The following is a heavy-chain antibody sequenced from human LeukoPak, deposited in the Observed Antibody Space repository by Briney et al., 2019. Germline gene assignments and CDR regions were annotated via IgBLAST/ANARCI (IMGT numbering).Heavy chain of an antibody. CDR3: ARDQLRFLEWSSDAFDI. CDR1: GFTFSSYS. Sequence: GGSLRLSCAASGFTFSSYSMNWVRQAPGKGLEWVSSISSSSSYIYYADSVKGRFTISRDNAKNSLYLQMNSLRAEDTAVYYCARDQLRFLEWSSDAFDIWGQGTMVTVSS. V-gene: IGHV3-21*01. D-gene: IGHD3-3*01. J-gene: IGHJ3*02. CDR2: ISSSSSYI.